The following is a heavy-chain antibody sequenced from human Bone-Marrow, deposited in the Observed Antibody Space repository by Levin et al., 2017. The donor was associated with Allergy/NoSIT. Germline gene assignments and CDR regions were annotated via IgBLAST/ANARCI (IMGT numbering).Heavy chain of an antibody. CDR1: GFTFSGSA. D-gene: IGHD3-10*01. V-gene: IGHV3-73*01. J-gene: IGHJ4*02. Sequence: AGGSLRLSCAASGFTFSGSAMHWVRQASGKGLEWVGRIRSKANSYATAYAASVKGRFTISRDDSKNTAYLQMNSLKTEDTAVYNVWGDHMVRGVFLTVDYWGQGTLVTVSS. CDR3: WGDHMVRGVFLTVDY. CDR2: IRSKANSYAT.